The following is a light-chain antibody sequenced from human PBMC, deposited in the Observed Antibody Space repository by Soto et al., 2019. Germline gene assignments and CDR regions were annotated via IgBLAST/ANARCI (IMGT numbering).Light chain of an antibody. CDR2: KAS. CDR1: QGITNF. J-gene: IGKJ1*01. CDR3: QHYNSYSEA. V-gene: IGKV1-16*01. Sequence: DIQMAQAPSSLSASVGARVPITCRARQGITNFLAWFQQKPGKAPKLLIYKASTLKSGVPSRFSVRGSGTEFTLTISSLQPDDCATYYCQHYNSYSEAVGQGTKVDIK.